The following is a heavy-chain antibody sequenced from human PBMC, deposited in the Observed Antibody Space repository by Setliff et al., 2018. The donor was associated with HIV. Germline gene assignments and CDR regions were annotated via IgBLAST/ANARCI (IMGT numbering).Heavy chain of an antibody. D-gene: IGHD7-27*01. CDR2: IYSSGST. CDR3: ARDLGSGLYYYGMDV. J-gene: IGHJ6*02. Sequence: SETLSLTCTVYGASISDSNSYWGWIRQPPGKRLEWLGSIYSSGSTSYNPSLSSRLTISVDTSKSHVSLRLSSVTAADTAVYYCARDLGSGLYYYGMDVWGQGTTVTVSS. V-gene: IGHV4-39*02. CDR1: GASISDSNSY.